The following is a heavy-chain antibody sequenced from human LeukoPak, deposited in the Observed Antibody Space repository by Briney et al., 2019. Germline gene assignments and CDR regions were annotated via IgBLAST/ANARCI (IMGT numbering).Heavy chain of an antibody. CDR1: GFTFSNYA. Sequence: GGSLRLSCAASGFTFSNYAMSWVRQAPGKGLEWVSAISGSGGGTTYADSVKGRFSISRDNAKNTLYLQMNSLRVEDTAVYYCARGRPHGNDYWGQGTLVTVSS. D-gene: IGHD4-23*01. CDR2: ISGSGGGT. J-gene: IGHJ4*02. CDR3: ARGRPHGNDY. V-gene: IGHV3-23*01.